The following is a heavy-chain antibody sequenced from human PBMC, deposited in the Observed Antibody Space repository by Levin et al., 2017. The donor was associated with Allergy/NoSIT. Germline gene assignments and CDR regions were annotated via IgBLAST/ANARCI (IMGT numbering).Heavy chain of an antibody. V-gene: IGHV3-23*01. CDR2: ISASGDTT. CDR3: ARDENDSSGYYWDY. D-gene: IGHD3-22*01. Sequence: PGGSLRLSCAAYGFIFRGYTMSWVRQAPGKGLEWVSAISASGDTTFYADSVKGHFTVSRDNSKNTLYLQMNSLRAEDTALYYCARDENDSSGYYWDYWGQGTLVTVSS. J-gene: IGHJ4*02. CDR1: GFIFRGYT.